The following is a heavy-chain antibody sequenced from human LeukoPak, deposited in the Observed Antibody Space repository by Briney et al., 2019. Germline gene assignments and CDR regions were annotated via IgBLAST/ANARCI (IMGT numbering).Heavy chain of an antibody. J-gene: IGHJ3*02. CDR2: INPNSGGT. Sequence: ASVKVSCKASGYTFTGYYMHWVRQAPGQGLEWMGWINPNSGGTNYAQKFQGRVTMTRDTSISTAYMELSRLRSDDTAVYYCAKSRLSGINDAFDIWGQGTIVTVSS. CDR3: AKSRLSGINDAFDI. V-gene: IGHV1-2*02. D-gene: IGHD3-3*01. CDR1: GYTFTGYY.